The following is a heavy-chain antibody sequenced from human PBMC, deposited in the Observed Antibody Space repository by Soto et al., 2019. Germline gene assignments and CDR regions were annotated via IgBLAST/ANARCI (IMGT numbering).Heavy chain of an antibody. Sequence: GGSLRLSCAASGFTFISYAMHWVRQAPGKGLEWVAVISYDGSNKYYADSVKGRFTISRDNSKNTLYLQMNSLRAEDTAVYYCARVKNYYYYYGMDVWGQGTTVTVSS. CDR2: ISYDGSNK. CDR3: ARVKNYYYYYGMDV. V-gene: IGHV3-30-3*01. CDR1: GFTFISYA. J-gene: IGHJ6*02.